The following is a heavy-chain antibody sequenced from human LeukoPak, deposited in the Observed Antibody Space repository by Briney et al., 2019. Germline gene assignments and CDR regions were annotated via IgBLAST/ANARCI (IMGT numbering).Heavy chain of an antibody. CDR1: GFTFSSYG. J-gene: IGHJ6*02. Sequence: PGRSLRLSCAASGFTFSSYGMHWVRQAPGKGLEWVAVIWYDGSNKYYADSVKGRFTISRDNSKNTLYLQMNSLRAEDTAVYYCASVNDYGDYHCGMDVWGQGTTVTVSS. V-gene: IGHV3-33*01. CDR3: ASVNDYGDYHCGMDV. CDR2: IWYDGSNK. D-gene: IGHD4-17*01.